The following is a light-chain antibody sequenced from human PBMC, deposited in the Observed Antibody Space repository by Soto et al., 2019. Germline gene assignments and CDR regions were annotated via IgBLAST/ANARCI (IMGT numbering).Light chain of an antibody. V-gene: IGKV3D-20*01. CDR3: QQYGSSHLT. Sequence: IVLTQSPGTLSFSPGEIATLSFRASQSVSSSYLAWYQQKPGLAPRLLIYDASSRATGIPDRFSGSGSGTDFTLTISRLEPEDFAVYYCQQYGSSHLTFGGGTKVDIK. J-gene: IGKJ4*01. CDR1: QSVSSSY. CDR2: DAS.